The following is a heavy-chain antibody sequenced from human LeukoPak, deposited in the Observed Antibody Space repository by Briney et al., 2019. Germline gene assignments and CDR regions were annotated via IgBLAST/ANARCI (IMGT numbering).Heavy chain of an antibody. D-gene: IGHD6-13*01. CDR2: ISHNGETK. CDR3: ARDRHGYFDY. CDR1: GFTFSDHC. V-gene: IGHV3-11*01. J-gene: IGHJ4*02. Sequence: GGSLRLSCAASGFTFSDHCMIWLRQAPGKGLEAISYISHNGETKYYADSVKGRLSISRDNAKSSLYLQMNSLRVEDTAVYYCARDRHGYFDYWGQGTLVTVSS.